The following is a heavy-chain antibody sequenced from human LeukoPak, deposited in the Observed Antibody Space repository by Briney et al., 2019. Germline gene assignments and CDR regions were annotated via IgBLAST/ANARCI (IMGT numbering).Heavy chain of an antibody. CDR1: GFTFSSHS. J-gene: IGHJ4*02. CDR3: AKGTASDYLLDY. Sequence: GGSLRLSCAASGFTFSSHSVNWVRQAPGKGLEWVSSISSGSSYIYYADSVKGRFTISRDNAKNSLYLQMNSLRAEDTAVHYCAKGTASDYLLDYWGQGTLVTVSS. D-gene: IGHD4-17*01. CDR2: ISSGSSYI. V-gene: IGHV3-21*01.